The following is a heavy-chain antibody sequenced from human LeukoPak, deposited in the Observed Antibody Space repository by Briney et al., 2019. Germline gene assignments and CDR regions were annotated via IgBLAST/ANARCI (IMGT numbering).Heavy chain of an antibody. Sequence: QPGGSLRLSCAASGFTFSSYGMHWVRQAPGKGLEWVAYIRFDGSNKYYADSVKGRFTISRDNAKNTLYLQMNSLRAEDTAVYYCARDLGITMSHDYWGQGTLVTVSS. D-gene: IGHD3-10*02. V-gene: IGHV3-30*02. CDR1: GFTFSSYG. CDR2: IRFDGSNK. J-gene: IGHJ4*02. CDR3: ARDLGITMSHDY.